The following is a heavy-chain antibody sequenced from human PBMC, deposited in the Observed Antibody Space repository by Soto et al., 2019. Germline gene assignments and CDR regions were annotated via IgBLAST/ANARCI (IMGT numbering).Heavy chain of an antibody. CDR2: IGTAGDT. V-gene: IGHV3-13*01. CDR3: ARGLYSGYDFRFVP. J-gene: IGHJ5*02. CDR1: GFTFSSYD. Sequence: ESGGGLVQPGGSLRLSCAASGFTFSSYDMHWVRQATGKGLEWVSAIGTAGDTYYPGSVKGRFTISRENAKNSLYLQMNSLRAGDTAVYYCARGLYSGYDFRFVPWGQGTLVTVSS. D-gene: IGHD5-12*01.